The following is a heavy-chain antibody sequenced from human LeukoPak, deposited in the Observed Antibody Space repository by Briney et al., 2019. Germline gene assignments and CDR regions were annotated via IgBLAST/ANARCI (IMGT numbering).Heavy chain of an antibody. CDR1: AYSFTDHY. V-gene: IGHV1-2*02. D-gene: IGHD7-27*01. CDR3: ARDHNWGPDY. CDR2: IHPKTGVT. J-gene: IGHJ4*02. Sequence: ASVTVSFTASAYSFTDHYLHCLRQAPGQGLEWMAWIHPKTGVTNYAERFQGRLSLTRDTSISTLYMELNSLTSDDTAVYYCARDHNWGPDYWGQGTLVSVSS.